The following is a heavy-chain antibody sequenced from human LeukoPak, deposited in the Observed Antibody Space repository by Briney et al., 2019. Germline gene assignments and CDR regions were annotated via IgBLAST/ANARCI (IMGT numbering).Heavy chain of an antibody. D-gene: IGHD3-22*01. CDR2: ISSSADST. Sequence: GGSLRLSCAASGFTFNSYAMSWVRQAPGKGLEWVSIISSSADSTYYADSVKGRFTISRDNAKNSLYLQMNSLRAEDTAVYYCAARYYYDSSGYHTPPDYWGQGTLVTVSS. J-gene: IGHJ4*02. CDR1: GFTFNSYA. CDR3: AARYYYDSSGYHTPPDY. V-gene: IGHV3-23*01.